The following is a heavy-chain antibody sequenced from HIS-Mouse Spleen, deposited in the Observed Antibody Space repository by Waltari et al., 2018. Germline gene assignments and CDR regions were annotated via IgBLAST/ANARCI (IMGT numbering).Heavy chain of an antibody. CDR3: AREIPYSSSWYDWYFDL. D-gene: IGHD6-13*01. CDR1: GGSISSSSYY. CDR2: IYYSGNT. J-gene: IGHJ2*01. V-gene: IGHV4-39*07. Sequence: QLQLQESGPGLVKPSETLSLTCTVSGGSISSSSYYWGWIRQPPGKGLEWIGSIYYSGNTSYNPTLKSRGTILVDTSKNQFSLKLSSVTAADTAVYYCAREIPYSSSWYDWYFDLWGRGTLVTVSS.